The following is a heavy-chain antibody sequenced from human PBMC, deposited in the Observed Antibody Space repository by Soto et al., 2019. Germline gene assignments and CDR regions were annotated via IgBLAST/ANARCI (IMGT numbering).Heavy chain of an antibody. CDR3: DRVFFGGGSCYWVNY. CDR2: INPSGGST. V-gene: IGHV1-46*03. D-gene: IGHD2-15*01. Sequence: ASVKVSCKASGYTFTSYYMHWVRQAPGQGLEWMGIINPSGGSTSYAQKFQGRVTMTRDTSTSTVYMELSSLRSEDTAVYYCDRVFFGGGSCYWVNYGGQEPLFTVS. CDR1: GYTFTSYY. J-gene: IGHJ4*02.